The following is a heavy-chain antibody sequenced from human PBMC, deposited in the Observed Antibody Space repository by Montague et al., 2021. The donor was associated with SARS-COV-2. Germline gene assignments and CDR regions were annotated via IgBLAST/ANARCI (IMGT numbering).Heavy chain of an antibody. Sequence: SETLSLTCTVSGGTGSSGSYYWGWIRQSPGKGLEWIGEINHSGSTDYNPSLKSRVTISVDTSKNQFSLKLSSVAAADTAVYYCARGKTVATFYYYYYGMDVWGQGTTVTVSS. CDR3: ARGKTVATFYYYYYGMDV. CDR1: GGTGSSGSYY. V-gene: IGHV4-39*07. J-gene: IGHJ6*02. CDR2: INHSGST. D-gene: IGHD5-12*01.